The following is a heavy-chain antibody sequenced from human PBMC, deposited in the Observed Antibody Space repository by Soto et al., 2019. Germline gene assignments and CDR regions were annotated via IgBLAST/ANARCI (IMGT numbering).Heavy chain of an antibody. D-gene: IGHD4-4*01. CDR2: IYYSGST. Sequence: SETLSLTCTVSGGSISSSSYYWGWIRQPPGKGLEWIGSIYYSGSTYYNPSLKSRVTISVDTSKNQFSLKLSSVTAADTAVYYCARLLYSNPYYFDYWGQGTLVTVSS. V-gene: IGHV4-39*01. CDR3: ARLLYSNPYYFDY. J-gene: IGHJ4*02. CDR1: GGSISSSSYY.